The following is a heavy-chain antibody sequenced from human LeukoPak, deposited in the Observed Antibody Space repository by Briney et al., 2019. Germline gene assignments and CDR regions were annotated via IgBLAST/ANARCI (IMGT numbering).Heavy chain of an antibody. Sequence: SETLSLTCTVSGGSISSYYWSWIRQPAGKGLEWIGRIYTSGSTIYNPSLKSRVTMSVDTSKNQFSLKLSSVTAADTAVYYCARGPQSSSIAARRAYYYYMDVWGKGTTVTVSS. CDR3: ARGPQSSSIAARRAYYYYMDV. J-gene: IGHJ6*03. CDR2: IYTSGST. D-gene: IGHD6-6*01. V-gene: IGHV4-4*07. CDR1: GGSISSYY.